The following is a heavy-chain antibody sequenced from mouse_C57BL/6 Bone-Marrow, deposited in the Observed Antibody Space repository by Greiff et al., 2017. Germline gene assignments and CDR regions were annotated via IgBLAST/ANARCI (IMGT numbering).Heavy chain of an antibody. J-gene: IGHJ2*01. CDR2: IDPANGNT. D-gene: IGHD1-1*01. V-gene: IGHV14-3*01. CDR3: ASLAFHNFDYYYGSSYVDY. CDR1: GFNIKNTY. Sequence: EVQLQQSVAELVRPGASVKLSCTASGFNIKNTYMHWVKQRPEQGLEWIGRIDPANGNTKYAPKFQGKATITADTSSNTAYLQLSSLTSEDTAIYYCASLAFHNFDYYYGSSYVDYWGQDTTLTVSS.